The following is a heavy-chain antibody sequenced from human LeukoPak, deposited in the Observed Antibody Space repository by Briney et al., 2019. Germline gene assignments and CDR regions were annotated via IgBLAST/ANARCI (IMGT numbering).Heavy chain of an antibody. CDR3: ARGPLTGEHYHYYMDV. CDR2: MNPNTGKT. Sequence: ASVKVSCKASGYSFSTFDINWVRQAPGQGLEWMGWMNPNTGKTGYAQKFQGRVTIIGNSSRSTVDMELSRLTTDDTAVYYCARGPLTGEHYHYYMDVWGKGTTVTVSS. CDR1: GYSFSTFD. D-gene: IGHD7-27*01. V-gene: IGHV1-8*03. J-gene: IGHJ6*03.